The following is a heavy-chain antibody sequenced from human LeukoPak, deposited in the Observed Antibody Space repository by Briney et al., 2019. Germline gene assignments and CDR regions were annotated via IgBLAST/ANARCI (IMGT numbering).Heavy chain of an antibody. J-gene: IGHJ6*03. CDR3: ARDKVVPAAIYYYYYMDV. V-gene: IGHV4-59*01. Sequence: KPSETLSLTCTVSGGSISSYYWSWIRQPPGKGLEWIGYIYYSGSTNYNPSLKSRVTISVDTSNNQFSLKLSSVTAADTAVYYCARDKVVPAAIYYYYYMDVWGKGTTVTVSS. CDR1: GGSISSYY. D-gene: IGHD2-2*01. CDR2: IYYSGST.